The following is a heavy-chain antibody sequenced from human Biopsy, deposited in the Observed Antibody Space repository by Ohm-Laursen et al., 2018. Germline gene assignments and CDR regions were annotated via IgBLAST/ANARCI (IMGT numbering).Heavy chain of an antibody. CDR3: AKDRYNYTPIGGFSMDV. D-gene: IGHD5-18*01. V-gene: IGHV3-30*18. Sequence: LRLSCAAPGFTFNNYGMQWVRQAPGKGLEWVAFIFYDGSNTYYADSVKGRSTISRDNSRDTLYLQMSSLRAEDTAVYYCAKDRYNYTPIGGFSMDVWGQGTTVTVSS. J-gene: IGHJ6*02. CDR2: IFYDGSNT. CDR1: GFTFNNYG.